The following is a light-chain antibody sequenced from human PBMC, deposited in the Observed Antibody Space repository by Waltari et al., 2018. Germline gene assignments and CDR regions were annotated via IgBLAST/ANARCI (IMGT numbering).Light chain of an antibody. V-gene: IGKV1-39*01. CDR1: QNIRTS. CDR3: QQSFSSPWT. Sequence: DIQMTQSPSSLSASIGDTITVTCRASQNIRTSLNWYQQQPANAPKLLIFGASTLPRGVPSRFSGSASGTEFTLTVTNLQPDDFATYFCQQSFSSPWTFGQGTTV. J-gene: IGKJ1*01. CDR2: GAS.